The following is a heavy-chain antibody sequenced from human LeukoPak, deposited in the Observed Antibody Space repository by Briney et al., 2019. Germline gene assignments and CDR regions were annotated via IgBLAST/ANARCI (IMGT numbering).Heavy chain of an antibody. CDR1: GGSFSGYY. CDR2: INHSGST. D-gene: IGHD3-10*01. Sequence: PSETLSLTCAVYGGSFSGYYWSWIRQPPGKGLEWIGEINHSGSTNYNPSLKSRVTISVDTSKNQFSLKLSSVTAADTAVYYCARGPSYYGSGSYYRHYYYMDVWGKGTTVTVSS. V-gene: IGHV4-34*01. CDR3: ARGPSYYGSGSYYRHYYYMDV. J-gene: IGHJ6*03.